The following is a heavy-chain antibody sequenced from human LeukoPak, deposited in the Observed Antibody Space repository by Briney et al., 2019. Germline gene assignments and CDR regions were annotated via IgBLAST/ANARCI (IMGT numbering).Heavy chain of an antibody. CDR1: GFTFSSYG. CDR3: ARDWGIYGRRRDGYNFGY. D-gene: IGHD5-24*01. CDR2: IRYDGSNK. V-gene: IGHV3-30*02. J-gene: IGHJ4*02. Sequence: GGSLRLSCAASGFTFSSYGMHWVRQAPGKGLEWVAFIRYDGSNKYYADSVKGRFTISRDNSKNTLYLQMNSLRAEDTAVYYCARDWGIYGRRRDGYNFGYWGQGTLVTVSS.